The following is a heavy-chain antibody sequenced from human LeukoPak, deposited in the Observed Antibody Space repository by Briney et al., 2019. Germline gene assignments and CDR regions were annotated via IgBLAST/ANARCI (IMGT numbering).Heavy chain of an antibody. Sequence: PGESLKISCQASGYRFTSNCIGWVRQMPGKGLEWMGIIYPGDSDTRYSPSFEGQVTISADKSISTAYLQLNSLKASDTAIYYCARQSRDGSKTRGYFFDYWGQGTLVTVSS. CDR2: IYPGDSDT. CDR3: ARQSRDGSKTRGYFFDY. J-gene: IGHJ4*02. V-gene: IGHV5-51*01. D-gene: IGHD3-10*01. CDR1: GYRFTSNC.